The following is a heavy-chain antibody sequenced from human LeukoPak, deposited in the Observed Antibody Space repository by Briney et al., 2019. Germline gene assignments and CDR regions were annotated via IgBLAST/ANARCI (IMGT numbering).Heavy chain of an antibody. Sequence: SETLSLTCTVSGGSISSYYWSWIRQPPGKGLEWIGYIYYSGSTNYNPSLKSRVTISVDTSKNQFSLKLSSVTAADTAVYYCARAVAAAGTHNWFDPRGQGTLVTVSS. D-gene: IGHD6-13*01. CDR2: IYYSGST. CDR1: GGSISSYY. J-gene: IGHJ5*02. V-gene: IGHV4-59*01. CDR3: ARAVAAAGTHNWFDP.